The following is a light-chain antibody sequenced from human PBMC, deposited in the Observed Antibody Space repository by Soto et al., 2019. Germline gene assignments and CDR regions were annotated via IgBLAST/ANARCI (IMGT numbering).Light chain of an antibody. V-gene: IGLV1-40*01. CDR3: HSYDDRLSGVV. CDR2: GNS. CDR1: SSNIGAGYD. Sequence: QSVLTQPPSVSGAPGQTVTISCTGSSSNIGAGYDVHWYQQLPGTAPKLLIYGNSNRPSGVPDRFSGSKSGTSVSLVITGLQAEDEADYYCHSYDDRLSGVVFGGGTKVTVL. J-gene: IGLJ2*01.